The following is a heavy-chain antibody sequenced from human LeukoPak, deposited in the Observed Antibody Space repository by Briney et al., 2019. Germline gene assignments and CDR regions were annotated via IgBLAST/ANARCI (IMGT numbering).Heavy chain of an antibody. V-gene: IGHV4-39*07. CDR2: IYYSGST. Sequence: SETLSLTCTVSGGSISSSSYYWGWIRQSPGKGLEWIGSIYYSGSTYYNPSLKSRVTISVDTSKNQFSLKLSSVTAADTAVYYCTTRGYSYGYGYYYMDVWGKGTTVTVSS. CDR3: TTRGYSYGYGYYYMDV. D-gene: IGHD5-18*01. J-gene: IGHJ6*03. CDR1: GGSISSSSYY.